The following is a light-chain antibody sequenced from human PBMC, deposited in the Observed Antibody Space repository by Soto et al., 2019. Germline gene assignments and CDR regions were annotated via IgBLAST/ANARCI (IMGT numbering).Light chain of an antibody. V-gene: IGKV3-11*01. Sequence: DIVLTQSPATLSLSHGNRVTLSCRANERISHSLAWYQQKPGQAPRILIYDASFRATGIPERFSGSGSGTDFTLSISSLEPEDFAVYYCQLSQQRSSWPPIAFGQGTRLEI. CDR3: QLSQQRSSWPPIA. CDR2: DAS. J-gene: IGKJ5*01. CDR1: ERISHS.